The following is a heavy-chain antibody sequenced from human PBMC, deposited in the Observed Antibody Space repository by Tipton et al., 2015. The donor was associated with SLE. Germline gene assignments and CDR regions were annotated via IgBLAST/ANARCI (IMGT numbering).Heavy chain of an antibody. CDR1: GYTFTDYY. J-gene: IGHJ4*02. CDR3: ARPSDYSDLRH. CDR2: INPNGGGT. Sequence: QLVQSGAEVKKPGASVKVSCKSSGYTFTDYYMHWVRQAPGQGLEWVGWINPNGGGTNYAQKFQGRVTMTRDTSITTAYMELSSLTSDDTAGYYCARPSDYSDLRHWGQGTLVTVSS. D-gene: IGHD4-17*01. V-gene: IGHV1-2*02.